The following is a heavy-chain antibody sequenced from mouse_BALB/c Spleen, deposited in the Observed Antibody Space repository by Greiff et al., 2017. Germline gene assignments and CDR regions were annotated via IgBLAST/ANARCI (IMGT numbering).Heavy chain of an antibody. V-gene: IGHV5-4*02. CDR2: ISDGGSYT. Sequence: EVMLVESGGGLVKPGGSLKLSCAASGFTFSDYYMYWVRQTPEKRLEWVATISDGGSYTYYPDSVKGRFTISRDNAKNNLYLQMSSLKSEDTAMYYCARDARATWFAYWGQGTLVTVSA. CDR3: ARDARATWFAY. CDR1: GFTFSDYY. D-gene: IGHD3-1*01. J-gene: IGHJ3*01.